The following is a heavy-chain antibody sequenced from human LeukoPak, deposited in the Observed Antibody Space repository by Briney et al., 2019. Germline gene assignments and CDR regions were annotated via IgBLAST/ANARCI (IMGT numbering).Heavy chain of an antibody. D-gene: IGHD3-9*01. Sequence: SQTLSLTCTVSGGSFSSSDYYWGWIRHPPGKGLEWIGSIYYSGTTYYNPSLKSRVTISVDTSKNQFSLKLSSVTAADTAVYYCARVKGDILTGYQFDYWGQGTLVTVSS. CDR2: IYYSGTT. V-gene: IGHV4-39*01. CDR3: ARVKGDILTGYQFDY. CDR1: GGSFSSSDYY. J-gene: IGHJ4*02.